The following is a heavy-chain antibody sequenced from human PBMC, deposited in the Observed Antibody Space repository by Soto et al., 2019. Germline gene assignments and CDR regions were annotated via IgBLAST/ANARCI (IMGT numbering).Heavy chain of an antibody. CDR2: IYYSGST. V-gene: IGHV4-59*01. Sequence: PSETLSLTCTVSGGSISSYYWSWIRQPPGKGLEWIGYIYYSGSTNYNPSLKSRVTISVDTSKNQFSLKLSSVTAADTAVYYCASCDYYDSSGYPNFDYWGQGTLVTVSS. CDR1: GGSISSYY. J-gene: IGHJ4*02. CDR3: ASCDYYDSSGYPNFDY. D-gene: IGHD3-22*01.